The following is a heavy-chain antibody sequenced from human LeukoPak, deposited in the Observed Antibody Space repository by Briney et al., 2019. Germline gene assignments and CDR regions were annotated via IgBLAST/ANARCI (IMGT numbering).Heavy chain of an antibody. J-gene: IGHJ3*02. Sequence: TSVRVSCKASGFTFTNSAMQWVRQARGQPLEWIGWIVVGSGNTNHAQKFQERVTITRDMSTSTAYMELSSLRSEDTAVYYCAAVNSGSNFDGFDIWGQGTMVTVSA. CDR3: AAVNSGSNFDGFDI. V-gene: IGHV1-58*02. CDR1: GFTFTNSA. D-gene: IGHD1-26*01. CDR2: IVVGSGNT.